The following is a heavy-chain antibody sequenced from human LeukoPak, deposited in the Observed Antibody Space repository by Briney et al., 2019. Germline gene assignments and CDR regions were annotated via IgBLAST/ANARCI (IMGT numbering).Heavy chain of an antibody. J-gene: IGHJ3*02. CDR2: IWYDGSNK. V-gene: IGHV3-33*06. CDR3: AKDWGSGSYQPDAFDI. CDR1: GFTFSSYG. Sequence: GGSLRLSCAASGFTFSSYGMHWVRQAPDKGLEWVAVIWYDGSNKYYADSVKGRFTISRDNSKNTLYLQMNSLRAEDTAVYYCAKDWGSGSYQPDAFDIWGQGTMVTVSS. D-gene: IGHD1-26*01.